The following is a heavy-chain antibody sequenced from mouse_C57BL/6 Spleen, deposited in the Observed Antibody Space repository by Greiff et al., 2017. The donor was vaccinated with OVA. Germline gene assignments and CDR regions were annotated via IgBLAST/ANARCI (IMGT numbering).Heavy chain of an antibody. J-gene: IGHJ2*01. V-gene: IGHV1-26*01. CDR1: GYTFTDYY. CDR2: INPNNGGT. Sequence: VQLQQSGPELVKPGASVKISCKASGYTFTDYYMNWVKQSHGKSLEWIGDINPNNGGTSYNQKFKGKATLTVDKSSSTAYMELRSLTSEDSAVYNCAQLNCDGYIDYRGQGITLTVSP. D-gene: IGHD4-1*01. CDR3: AQLNCDGYIDY.